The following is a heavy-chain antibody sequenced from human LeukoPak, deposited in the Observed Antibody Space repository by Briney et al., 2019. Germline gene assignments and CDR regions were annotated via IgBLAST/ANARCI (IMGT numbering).Heavy chain of an antibody. CDR1: GGSISSGSYY. D-gene: IGHD3-22*01. J-gene: IGHJ6*03. CDR3: ASHTYYYDSSGYPYYYYMDV. V-gene: IGHV4-61*02. Sequence: SETLSLTCTVSGGSISSGSYYWSWIRQPAGKGLEWIGRIYTSGSTNYNPSLKSRVTISVDTSKNQFSLKLSSVTAADTAVYYCASHTYYYDSSGYPYYYYMDVWGKGTTVTVSS. CDR2: IYTSGST.